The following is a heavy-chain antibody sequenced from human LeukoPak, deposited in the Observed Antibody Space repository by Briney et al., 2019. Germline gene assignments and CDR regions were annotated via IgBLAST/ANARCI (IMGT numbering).Heavy chain of an antibody. J-gene: IGHJ3*02. D-gene: IGHD2-15*01. CDR3: ARSGGTSARDSAFDI. CDR1: GGSFSGYY. CDR2: INHSGST. V-gene: IGHV4-34*01. Sequence: SEILSLTCAVYGGSFSGYYWSWIRQPPGKGLEWIGEINHSGSTNYNPSLKSRVTISVDTSKNQFSLKLSSVTAADTAVFYCARSGGTSARDSAFDIWGQGTMVTVSS.